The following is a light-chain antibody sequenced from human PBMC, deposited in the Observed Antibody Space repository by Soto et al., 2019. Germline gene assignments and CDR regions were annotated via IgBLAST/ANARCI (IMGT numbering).Light chain of an antibody. CDR3: QQRSNWPGT. CDR2: DAS. J-gene: IGKJ1*01. CDR1: QSVSSY. V-gene: IGKV3-11*01. Sequence: EIVLTQSPSTLSLSPGERATISCRASQSVSSYLAWYQQKPGQAPRLLIYDASNLATGIPARFSGSGSGTDFTLTISSLEPEDLAVYYCQQRSNWPGTFGQGTKVEIK.